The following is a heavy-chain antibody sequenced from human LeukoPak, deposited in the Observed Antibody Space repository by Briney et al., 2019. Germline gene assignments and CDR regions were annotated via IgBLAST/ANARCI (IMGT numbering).Heavy chain of an antibody. Sequence: SETLSLTCTVSGGSISSGSYYWSWIRQPAGKGLEWIGRIYTSGSTNYNPSLKSRVTISVDTFKNQFSLKLSSVTAADTAVYYCAREYGSGSQNWFDPWGQGTLVTVSS. V-gene: IGHV4-61*02. D-gene: IGHD3-10*01. CDR2: IYTSGST. J-gene: IGHJ5*02. CDR3: AREYGSGSQNWFDP. CDR1: GGSISSGSYY.